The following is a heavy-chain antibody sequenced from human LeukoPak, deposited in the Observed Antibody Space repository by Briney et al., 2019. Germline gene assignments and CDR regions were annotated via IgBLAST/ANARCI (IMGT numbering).Heavy chain of an antibody. CDR3: ATIFGVKNFDY. CDR1: GGTFSSYA. J-gene: IGHJ4*02. D-gene: IGHD3-3*01. CDR2: ISTHNGNT. V-gene: IGHV1-18*01. Sequence: ASVKVSCKASGGTFSSYAISWVRQAPGQGLEWVGWISTHNGNTNYAQKLQGRVTMTTDTFTNTAYMELRSLRSDDTAVYYCATIFGVKNFDYWGQGTLVTVSS.